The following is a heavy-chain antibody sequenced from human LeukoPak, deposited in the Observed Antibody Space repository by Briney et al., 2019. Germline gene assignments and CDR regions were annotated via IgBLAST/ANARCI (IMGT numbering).Heavy chain of an antibody. D-gene: IGHD6-13*01. CDR2: VNSDGSST. V-gene: IGHV3-74*01. CDR1: GFTFSSYW. Sequence: PGGSLRLSCAASGFTFSSYWMHWVRQAPGKGLVWVSRVNSDGSSTSCADSVKGRFTISRDNAKNTLYLQMNSLRAEDTAVYYCARVVPIAAVPYFQHWGQGTLATVSS. CDR3: ARVVPIAAVPYFQH. J-gene: IGHJ1*01.